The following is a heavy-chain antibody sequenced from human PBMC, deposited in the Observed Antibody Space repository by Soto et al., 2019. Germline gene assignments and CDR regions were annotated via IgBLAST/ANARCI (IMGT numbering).Heavy chain of an antibody. CDR3: ARSTYSSSWIPPYYFDY. Sequence: SETLSLTCTVSGGAISSYYWSWIRQPPGKGLEWIVYTYYSGSTNYNPSLKSRVTISVDTSKTQFSLKLSSVTAADTAVYYCARSTYSSSWIPPYYFDYWAQGTLVTVSS. D-gene: IGHD6-13*01. J-gene: IGHJ4*02. CDR2: TYYSGST. V-gene: IGHV4-59*01. CDR1: GGAISSYY.